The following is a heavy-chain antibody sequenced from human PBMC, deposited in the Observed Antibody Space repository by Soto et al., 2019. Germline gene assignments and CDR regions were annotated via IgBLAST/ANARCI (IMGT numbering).Heavy chain of an antibody. CDR3: ASIGPGDSSEDDYGGNYSWEQYFDY. J-gene: IGHJ4*02. D-gene: IGHD4-17*01. CDR2: IYYSGST. Sequence: QVQLQESGPGLVKPSQTLSLTCTVSGGSISSGGYYWSWIRQHPGKGLEWIGYIYYSGSTYYNPSLKSRVTISVDTSKNQFSLKLSSVTAADTAVYYCASIGPGDSSEDDYGGNYSWEQYFDYWGQGTLVTVSS. V-gene: IGHV4-31*03. CDR1: GGSISSGGYY.